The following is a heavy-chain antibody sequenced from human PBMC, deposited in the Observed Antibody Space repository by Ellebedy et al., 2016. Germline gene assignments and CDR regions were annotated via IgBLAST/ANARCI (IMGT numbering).Heavy chain of an antibody. CDR3: ARDRTQQHAAMLTGIHVFDS. CDR2: IVPILGLS. V-gene: IGHV1-69*10. Sequence: SVKVSCKASEVAFSNSDFSWVRQAPGQGLEWMGGIVPILGLSNYAQIFQGRVTISADTSTSTVYMELSSLTSEDTALYYCARDRTQQHAAMLTGIHVFDSWGQGTLVSVSS. CDR1: EVAFSNSD. D-gene: IGHD5-18*01. J-gene: IGHJ5*01.